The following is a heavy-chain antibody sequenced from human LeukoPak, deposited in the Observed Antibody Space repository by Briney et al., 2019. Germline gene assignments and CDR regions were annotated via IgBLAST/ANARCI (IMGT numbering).Heavy chain of an antibody. CDR3: ATAGATVLTPSGY. J-gene: IGHJ4*01. V-gene: IGHV1-2*02. CDR1: GYTFTGYY. D-gene: IGHD4-23*01. Sequence: ASVKVSCTASGYTFTGYYMHWVRQAPGQGLEWMGWINPNNGGTNYARKFQGRVTMTRDTSFKTAYMELSRLTSDDTAVYYCATAGATVLTPSGYWGHGTLVTVSS. CDR2: INPNNGGT.